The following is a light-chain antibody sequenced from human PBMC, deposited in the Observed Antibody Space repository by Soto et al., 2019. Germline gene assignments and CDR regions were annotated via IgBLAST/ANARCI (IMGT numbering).Light chain of an antibody. CDR1: QTIVRS. Sequence: DIQITQTPSSLSAFVGDRVTLTCRASQTIVRSLNWYQQKPGKAPKLLIYAASSLQSGVPSRFSGGGSGTDFTLTISSLQPEDFATYYCQQSYSNPLTFGGGSKVEVK. CDR3: QQSYSNPLT. V-gene: IGKV1-39*01. CDR2: AAS. J-gene: IGKJ4*01.